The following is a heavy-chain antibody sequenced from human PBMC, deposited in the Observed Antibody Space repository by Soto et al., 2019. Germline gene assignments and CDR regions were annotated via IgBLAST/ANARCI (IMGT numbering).Heavy chain of an antibody. CDR1: GFTFSSYG. CDR2: IWYDESNI. J-gene: IGHJ6*02. CDR3: ARDDIPGIAVAIYGMDV. D-gene: IGHD6-19*01. Sequence: GGSLRLSCAASGFTFSSYGMHWVRQAPGKGLDWVAVIWYDESNIYYADSVKGRFTISRDNSKNTLFLQMNSLRAEDTAVYYCARDDIPGIAVAIYGMDVWGQGTLVTVSS. V-gene: IGHV3-33*01.